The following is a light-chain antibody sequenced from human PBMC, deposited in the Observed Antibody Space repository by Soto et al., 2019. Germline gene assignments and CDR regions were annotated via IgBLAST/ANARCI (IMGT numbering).Light chain of an antibody. CDR2: GAY. CDR3: QQYNNWWT. Sequence: IAMTQSPTTLSVSPGETATLSCRASQSVSSKYLAWYQQTPGQATRLLIYGAYTRATAIPARFTGSGSGTEFTLTISGLQPEDFAVYYCQQYNNWWTFGQGTKVDIK. V-gene: IGKV3-15*01. CDR1: QSVSSKY. J-gene: IGKJ1*01.